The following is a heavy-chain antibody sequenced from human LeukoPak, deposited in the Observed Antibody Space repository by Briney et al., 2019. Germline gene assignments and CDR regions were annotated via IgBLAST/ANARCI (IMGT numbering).Heavy chain of an antibody. V-gene: IGHV3-7*01. CDR2: IKQDGSEK. J-gene: IGHJ4*02. D-gene: IGHD3-22*01. CDR3: AKDRPYYYDSSGYYPN. CDR1: GFTFSSYW. Sequence: GGSLRLSCAASGFTFSSYWMSWVRQAPGKGLEWVANIKQDGSEKYYVDSVKGRFTISRDNAKNSLYLQMNSLRAEDTAVYYCAKDRPYYYDSSGYYPNWGQGTLVTVSS.